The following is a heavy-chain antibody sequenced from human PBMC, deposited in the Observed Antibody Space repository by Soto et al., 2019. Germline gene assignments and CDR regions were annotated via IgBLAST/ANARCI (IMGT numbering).Heavy chain of an antibody. D-gene: IGHD2-21*02. CDR3: AKDIGARVTACYYYGMDV. Sequence: GGSLRLSCAASGFTFDDYAMHWVRQAPGKGLEWVSGISWNSGSIGYADSVKGRLTISRENAKNSLYLQMNSLRAEDAALYYCAKDIGARVTACYYYGMDVWGQGTTVTVSS. CDR2: ISWNSGSI. V-gene: IGHV3-9*01. CDR1: GFTFDDYA. J-gene: IGHJ6*02.